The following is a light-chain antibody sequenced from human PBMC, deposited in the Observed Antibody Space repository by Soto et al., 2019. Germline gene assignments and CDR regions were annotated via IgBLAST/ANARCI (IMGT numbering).Light chain of an antibody. CDR2: SNN. CDR3: AAWDDSLNGYV. CDR1: SSNIGSNT. Sequence: QSALTQPPSASGTPGQRVTISCSGSSSNIGSNTVNWYQQLPGTAPKLLIYSNNQRPSGVPGRFSGSKSGTSASLAISGLQSEDEADYYCAAWDDSLNGYVFGTGTRSPS. V-gene: IGLV1-44*01. J-gene: IGLJ1*01.